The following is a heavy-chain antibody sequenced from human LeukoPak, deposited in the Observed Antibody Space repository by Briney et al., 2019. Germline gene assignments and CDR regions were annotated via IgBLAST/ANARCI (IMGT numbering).Heavy chain of an antibody. V-gene: IGHV4-59*08. Sequence: PSETLSLTCTVSGGSISSYYWSWIRQPPGKGLEWIGYIYYSGSTNYNPSLKSRVTISVDTSKNQFSLKLSSVTAADTAVYYCARRSAVAGTLDWFDPWGQGTLVTVSS. D-gene: IGHD6-19*01. CDR3: ARRSAVAGTLDWFDP. CDR1: GGSISSYY. J-gene: IGHJ5*02. CDR2: IYYSGST.